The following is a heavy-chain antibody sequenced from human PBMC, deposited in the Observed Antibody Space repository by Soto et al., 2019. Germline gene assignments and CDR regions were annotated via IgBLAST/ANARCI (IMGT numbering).Heavy chain of an antibody. CDR3: ARNVLLWFGDRYDAFYI. J-gene: IGHJ3*02. D-gene: IGHD3-10*01. CDR1: GYTFTNHA. Sequence: ASVKVSCKASGYTFTNHAIHWLRQAPGQGLEWMGWINAGKGDTKYPQRFQGRVTITRDTSASTAYMELSSLRSEDTAVYYCARNVLLWFGDRYDAFYIWAQGTMVIVSS. V-gene: IGHV1-3*01. CDR2: INAGKGDT.